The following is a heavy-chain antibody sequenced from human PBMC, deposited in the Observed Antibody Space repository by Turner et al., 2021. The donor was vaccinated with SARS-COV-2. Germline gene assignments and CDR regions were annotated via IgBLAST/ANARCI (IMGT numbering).Heavy chain of an antibody. Sequence: EVQLVESGGGLVKPGGSLRLSCAASCFTFSSYSMNWVRQAPGKGLEWVSSISSSSIYICYADSVKGRFTISRDNAKNSLFLQMNSLRAEDTAVYYCARGDDFWSGYYFYGMDVWGQGTTVTVSS. D-gene: IGHD3-3*01. CDR3: ARGDDFWSGYYFYGMDV. J-gene: IGHJ6*02. CDR2: ISSSSIYI. V-gene: IGHV3-21*01. CDR1: CFTFSSYS.